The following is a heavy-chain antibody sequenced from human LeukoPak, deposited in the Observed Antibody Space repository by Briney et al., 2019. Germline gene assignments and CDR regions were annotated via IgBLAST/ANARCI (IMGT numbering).Heavy chain of an antibody. J-gene: IGHJ4*02. CDR2: IKQDGSET. CDR3: ARQRGSGCLDY. V-gene: IGHV3-7*01. D-gene: IGHD6-19*01. Sequence: PGGSLRLSCAASTFTLSNYWMSWVRQAPGKGLEWVANIKQDGSETYYVDSVKGRFTISRDNAKNSLSLQMNSLRAEDTAVYYCARQRGSGCLDYWGQGTLVTVSS. CDR1: TFTLSNYW.